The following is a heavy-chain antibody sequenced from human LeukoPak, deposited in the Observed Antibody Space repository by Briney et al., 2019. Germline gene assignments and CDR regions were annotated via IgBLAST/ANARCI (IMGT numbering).Heavy chain of an antibody. CDR3: ARDPPVDTARRNY. CDR2: IIPILGIA. J-gene: IGHJ4*02. D-gene: IGHD5-18*01. CDR1: GGTFVSYA. Sequence: GASVKVSCKASGGTFVSYAISWVRQAPGQGLEWMGRIIPILGIANYAQKFQGRVTITADKSTSTAYMELSSLRSEDTAVYYCARDPPVDTARRNYWGQGTLVTVPS. V-gene: IGHV1-69*04.